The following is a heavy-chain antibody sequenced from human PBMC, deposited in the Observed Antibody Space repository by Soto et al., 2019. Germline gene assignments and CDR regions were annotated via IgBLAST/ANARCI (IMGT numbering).Heavy chain of an antibody. V-gene: IGHV3-33*01. CDR2: IWYDGSNK. CDR3: ARDLSALSWASSGPFYYFDY. D-gene: IGHD3-22*01. CDR1: GFTFSSYG. Sequence: HPGGSLGLSCAASGFTFSSYGMHWVRQAPGKGLEWVAVIWYDGSNKYYADSVKGRFTISRDNSKNTLYLQMNSLRAEDTAVSYCARDLSALSWASSGPFYYFDYSGQRSLVTVSS. J-gene: IGHJ4*02.